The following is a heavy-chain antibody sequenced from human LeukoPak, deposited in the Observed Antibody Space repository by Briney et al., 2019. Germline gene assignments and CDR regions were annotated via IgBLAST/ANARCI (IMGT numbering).Heavy chain of an antibody. CDR3: ARMAMDPAMVTNFFDL. J-gene: IGHJ4*02. V-gene: IGHV1-46*01. CDR2: IHPSGGST. D-gene: IGHD5-18*01. CDR1: GYTFTDYY. Sequence: ASVKVSCKASGYTFTDYYMHWVRQAPGQGPEYMGVIHPSGGSTTSAQKFQGRVTLTKDTATSTLYMELSSLRSDDTAVYYCARMAMDPAMVTNFFDLWGQGTLLIVSA.